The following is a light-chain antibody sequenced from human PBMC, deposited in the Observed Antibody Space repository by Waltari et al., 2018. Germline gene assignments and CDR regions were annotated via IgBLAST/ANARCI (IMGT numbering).Light chain of an antibody. V-gene: IGLV1-40*01. CDR2: GNS. J-gene: IGLJ2*01. CDR1: SSNIGAGYD. CDR3: QSYDSSLSVV. Sequence: QSVLTQPPSVSGAPGQRVTIPCTGISSNIGAGYDVHWYQQLPGTAPKLLIYGNSNRPSGVPDRFSGSKSGTSASLAITGLQAEDEADYYCQSYDSSLSVVFGGGTKLTVL.